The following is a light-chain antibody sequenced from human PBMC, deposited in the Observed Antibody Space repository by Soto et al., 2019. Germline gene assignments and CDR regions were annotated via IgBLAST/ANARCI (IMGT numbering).Light chain of an antibody. CDR3: SSYAGTKGVL. CDR1: SSDVGRYNF. J-gene: IGLJ2*01. V-gene: IGLV2-8*01. Sequence: QSVLTQPPSASGSPGQSVTISCTGTSSDVGRYNFVSWYQVHPGKAPKLLIYEVTKRPSGVPDRFSASKSGNTASLTVSGLQAEDEAGYYCSSYAGTKGVLFGGGTQLTVL. CDR2: EVT.